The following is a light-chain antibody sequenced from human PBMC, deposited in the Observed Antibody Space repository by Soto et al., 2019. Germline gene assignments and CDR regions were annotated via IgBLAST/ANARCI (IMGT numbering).Light chain of an antibody. V-gene: IGKV3-20*01. CDR1: QSVSSSF. Sequence: IVLTQAPGTLSLSPGERVTLSCRCSQSVSSSFLAWYQQKPGQAPRLIIYGASNRATGIPDRFSGSGSGTDFTLTISRLEPEDVAVYYCQQYVTSPWAFGQGTKVDIK. J-gene: IGKJ1*01. CDR3: QQYVTSPWA. CDR2: GAS.